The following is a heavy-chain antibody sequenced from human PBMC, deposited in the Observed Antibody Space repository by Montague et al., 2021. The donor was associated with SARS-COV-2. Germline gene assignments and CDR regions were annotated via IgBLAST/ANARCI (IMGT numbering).Heavy chain of an antibody. J-gene: IGHJ4*02. Sequence: SETLSLTRTVSSGSLSNYYWRWIRQYPDKGLEWIGYMYETGNMIYNPSLRSRVSISADTSKSQFSLRLTSVTAADSARYYCARNMAYWGQGVLVTV. D-gene: IGHD2/OR15-2a*01. CDR1: SGSLSNYY. CDR3: ARNMAY. CDR2: MYETGNM. V-gene: IGHV4-4*09.